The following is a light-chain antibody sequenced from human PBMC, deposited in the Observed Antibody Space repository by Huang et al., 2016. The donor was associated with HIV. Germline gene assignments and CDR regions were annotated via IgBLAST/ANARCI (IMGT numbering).Light chain of an antibody. CDR2: AAS. CDR3: LQHHGYPRT. Sequence: DIQLTQSPSAMSASVGDRVSSTCRASQDISNYLAWFQQKPGGAPKSLIYAASSLQSGGPSRFSGSRSGTKFTLTISSLQPEDFATYYCLQHHGYPRTFGQGTNV. CDR1: QDISNY. J-gene: IGKJ1*01. V-gene: IGKV1-17*03.